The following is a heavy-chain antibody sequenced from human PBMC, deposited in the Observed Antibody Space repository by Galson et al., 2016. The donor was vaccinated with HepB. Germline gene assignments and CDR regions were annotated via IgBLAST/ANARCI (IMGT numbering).Heavy chain of an antibody. Sequence: SCKASGYTFSAYGTTWVRQAPGQGLEWMGWISVYNGNTNYAQRFRGRVTMTTDTSTSTAYMELRSLRSDDTAVYYCARDSDCSGGNCYFDSWGQGTLVTFSS. CDR1: GYTFSAYG. D-gene: IGHD2-15*01. V-gene: IGHV1-18*01. J-gene: IGHJ4*03. CDR2: ISVYNGNT. CDR3: ARDSDCSGGNCYFDS.